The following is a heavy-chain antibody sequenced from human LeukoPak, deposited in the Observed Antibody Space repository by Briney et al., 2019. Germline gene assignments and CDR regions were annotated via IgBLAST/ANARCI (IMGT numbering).Heavy chain of an antibody. D-gene: IGHD4-17*01. CDR2: ISYDGSNK. CDR1: GFPFSSYG. V-gene: IGHV3-30*18. J-gene: IGHJ4*02. Sequence: PGRSLRLSCAASGFPFSSYGMHWVRQAPGKGLEWVAVISYDGSNKYYADSVKGRFTISRDNSKDTLYLQMNSLRAEDTAVYYCANYGDYYFYYWGQGTLVTVSS. CDR3: ANYGDYYFYY.